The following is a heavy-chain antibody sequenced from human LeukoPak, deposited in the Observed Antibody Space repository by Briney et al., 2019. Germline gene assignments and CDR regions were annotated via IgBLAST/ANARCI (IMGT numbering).Heavy chain of an antibody. Sequence: ASVKVSCKASGYTFTSYDINWVRQATGQGLEWMGWMNPNSGNTGYAQKFQGRVTITRNTSISTAYMELSSLRSEDTAVYYCARGPQPHGEYFDYWGQGTLVTVSS. CDR1: GYTFTSYD. J-gene: IGHJ4*02. CDR2: MNPNSGNT. CDR3: ARGPQPHGEYFDY. V-gene: IGHV1-8*03. D-gene: IGHD3-10*01.